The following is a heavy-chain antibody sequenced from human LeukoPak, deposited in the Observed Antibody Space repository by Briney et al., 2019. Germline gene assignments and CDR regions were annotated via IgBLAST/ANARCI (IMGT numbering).Heavy chain of an antibody. CDR3: VRAYDY. CDR1: GFTVSSNY. V-gene: IGHV4-34*01. CDR2: IYNSGST. J-gene: IGHJ4*02. Sequence: PGGSLRLSCAASGFTVSSNYMSWVRQAPGKGLEWIGEIYNSGSTIYNPSLKSRVTISVDTSKNQLSLNLISVTAADTAVYYCVRAYDYWGQGTLVTVSS.